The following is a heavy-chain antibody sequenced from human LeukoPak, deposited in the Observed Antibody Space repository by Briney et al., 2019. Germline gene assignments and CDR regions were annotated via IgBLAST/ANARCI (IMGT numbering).Heavy chain of an antibody. CDR2: IYPGDSDT. J-gene: IGHJ6*03. CDR3: ARRAKYSSTAFYYMDV. CDR1: GFSFTSYW. D-gene: IGHD6-13*01. Sequence: GESLKISCKGSGFSFTSYWIGWVRQMPRKGLEWMGIIYPGDSDTRYSPSFQGQVTISADKSINTAYLQWSRLKASDTAMYYCARRAKYSSTAFYYMDVWGKGTTVTVSS. V-gene: IGHV5-51*01.